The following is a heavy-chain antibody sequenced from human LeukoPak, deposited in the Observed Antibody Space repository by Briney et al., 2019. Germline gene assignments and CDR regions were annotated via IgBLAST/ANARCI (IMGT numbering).Heavy chain of an antibody. CDR3: ARHVPDNWFDP. D-gene: IGHD3-10*02. Sequence: SQTLSLTCTVSGGSIRSGDYYRSWIRQPPGKGLEWIGSVYYSGSTFYNPSLTSRVGIAVDTSKNQFSLKLTSVTAADTAIYYCARHVPDNWFDPWGQGSLVTVSS. J-gene: IGHJ5*02. CDR2: VYYSGST. V-gene: IGHV4-39*01. CDR1: GGSIRSGDYY.